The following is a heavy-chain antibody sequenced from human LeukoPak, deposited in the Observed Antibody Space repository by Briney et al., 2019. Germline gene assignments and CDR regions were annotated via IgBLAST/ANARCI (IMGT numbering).Heavy chain of an antibody. J-gene: IGHJ4*02. V-gene: IGHV3-30-3*01. CDR2: ISHVGSNK. CDR1: GFTFSSYA. CDR3: AKEWHYYDSSGYYPDY. Sequence: GGSLRLSCAASGFTFSSYAMHWVRQAPGKGLEWVAFISHVGSNKYYADSVKGRFTISRDNSKNTLYLQMNSLRAEDTAVYYCAKEWHYYDSSGYYPDYWGQGTLVTVSS. D-gene: IGHD3-22*01.